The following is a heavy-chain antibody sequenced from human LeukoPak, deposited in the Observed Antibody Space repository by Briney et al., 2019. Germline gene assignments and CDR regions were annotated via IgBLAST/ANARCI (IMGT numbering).Heavy chain of an antibody. J-gene: IGHJ4*02. CDR3: ASRGHVGSGTYSPYDY. D-gene: IGHD3-10*01. CDR1: GFTFSDYY. CDR2: ISSSGSTI. Sequence: GGSLRLSCAASGFTFSDYYMSWIRQAPGKGLEWVSYISSSGSTIYYADSVEGRFTISRDNAKNSLYLQMTSLRAEDTAVYYCASRGHVGSGTYSPYDYWGQGTLVTVSS. V-gene: IGHV3-11*01.